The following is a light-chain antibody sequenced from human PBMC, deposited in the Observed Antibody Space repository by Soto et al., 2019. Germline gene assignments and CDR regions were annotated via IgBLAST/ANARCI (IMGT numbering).Light chain of an antibody. CDR3: QQYGSAPRT. J-gene: IGKJ1*01. V-gene: IGKV3-20*01. Sequence: EIVLTQSPGTLSLSPGERATLSCRASQNVASSYLAWYQQKPGQAPRLLIYGSSIRGAVIPDRFSGSGSGTDFTLTISRLDPEDVAVYFCQQYGSAPRTFGQGTKVDIK. CDR2: GSS. CDR1: QNVASSY.